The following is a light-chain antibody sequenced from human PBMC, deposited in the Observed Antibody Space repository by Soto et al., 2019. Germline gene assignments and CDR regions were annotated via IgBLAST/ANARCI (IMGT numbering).Light chain of an antibody. J-gene: IGKJ4*01. CDR1: PSVDTI. CDR3: QQRRDWPIN. CDR2: DAA. V-gene: IGKV3-11*01. Sequence: EIVLTQSPATLSLSPGERATLSCRASPSVDTILSWYQQKPGQVPRLLIYDAANRATGIPARFSGSGSGTDSTMTISSREPEDFAVYYCQQRRDWPINFGGGNKVEIK.